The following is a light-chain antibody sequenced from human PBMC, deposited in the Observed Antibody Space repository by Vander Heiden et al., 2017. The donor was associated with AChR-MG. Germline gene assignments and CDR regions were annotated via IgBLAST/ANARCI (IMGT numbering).Light chain of an antibody. CDR2: NTL. Sequence: VLTQSPATMSLSPGETANLSSRARKSVRTRLAWYRHSPGQPPRLLIFNTLKRAPGIPPRFRGSGSRTEFTLTLGRLEAGDSAVYYCQQRVFWPRTFGRGTHVEV. CDR3: QQRVFWPRT. V-gene: IGKV3-11*01. CDR1: KSVRTR. J-gene: IGKJ1*01.